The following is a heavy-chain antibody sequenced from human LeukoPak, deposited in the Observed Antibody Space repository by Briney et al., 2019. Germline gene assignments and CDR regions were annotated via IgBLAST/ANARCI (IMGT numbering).Heavy chain of an antibody. J-gene: IGHJ4*02. V-gene: IGHV1-69*05. CDR3: ATDRFPYSGSYSFEPFDY. CDR2: IIPIFGTA. CDR1: GGTFSSYA. Sequence: SVKVSCKASGGTFSSYAISWVRQAPGQGLEWMGRIIPIFGTANYAQKFQGRVTITTDESTSTAYMELSSLRSEDTAVYYCATDRFPYSGSYSFEPFDYWGQGTLVTVSS. D-gene: IGHD1-26*01.